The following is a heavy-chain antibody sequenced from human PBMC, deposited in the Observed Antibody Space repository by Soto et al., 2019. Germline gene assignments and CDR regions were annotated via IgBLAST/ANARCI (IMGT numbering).Heavy chain of an antibody. V-gene: IGHV3-74*01. CDR1: GFTFSDYW. D-gene: IGHD3-16*01. Sequence: EEPLVESGGGLVQPGGSLRLACAASGFTFSDYWMHWVRQAPGKGLVCVSRIKGDGSSTSQADSMEVRFTISRDNAKSTWYLQMNMLRAEETAVYYCARGGKYIYAMDVWGQGTPVTVSS. CDR2: IKGDGSST. J-gene: IGHJ6*02. CDR3: ARGGKYIYAMDV.